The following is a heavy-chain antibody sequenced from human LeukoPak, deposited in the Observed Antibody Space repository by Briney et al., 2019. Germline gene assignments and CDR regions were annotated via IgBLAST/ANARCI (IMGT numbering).Heavy chain of an antibody. CDR3: ARGSNRDGYNTLDY. V-gene: IGHV3-21*01. CDR1: GFTFSSYS. D-gene: IGHD5-24*01. Sequence: GGSLRLSCAASGFTFSSYSINWVRQAPGKGLEWVSSISSSSSYIYYADSVKGRFTISRDNAKNSLYLQMNSLRAEDTAVYYCARGSNRDGYNTLDYWGQGTLVTVSS. J-gene: IGHJ4*02. CDR2: ISSSSSYI.